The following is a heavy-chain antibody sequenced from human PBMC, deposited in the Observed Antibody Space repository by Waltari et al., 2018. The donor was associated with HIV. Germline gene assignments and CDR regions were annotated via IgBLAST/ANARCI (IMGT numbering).Heavy chain of an antibody. CDR3: VRMGCSGTNCAYSLYYYYYAMDV. CDR1: EYNFSKDW. Sequence: EVRLVQSGAEVKKPGESLKISCQGFEYNFSKDWIGWVRQMLGQGLEWMAIIYPDDSDTRYSPSFRGQVTISADKSISTAYLHWSSLKASDTAIYYCVRMGCSGTNCAYSLYYYYYAMDVWGQGTTVTVSS. D-gene: IGHD2-2*01. V-gene: IGHV5-51*03. J-gene: IGHJ6*02. CDR2: IYPDDSDT.